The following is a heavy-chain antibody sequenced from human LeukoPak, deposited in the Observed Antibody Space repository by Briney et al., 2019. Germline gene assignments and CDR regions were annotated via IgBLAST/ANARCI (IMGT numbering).Heavy chain of an antibody. J-gene: IGHJ5*02. Sequence: SETLSLTCTVSGGSISSPEYYWGWIRQPPGKGLEWIGSIYYSGSASYNPSLKSRVTISVDTSKNQFSLKLSSVTAAGTAVYYCARGRTLTMVRGVIISPWGQGTLVTVSS. CDR2: IYYSGSA. CDR1: GGSISSPEYY. V-gene: IGHV4-39*07. D-gene: IGHD3-10*01. CDR3: ARGRTLTMVRGVIISP.